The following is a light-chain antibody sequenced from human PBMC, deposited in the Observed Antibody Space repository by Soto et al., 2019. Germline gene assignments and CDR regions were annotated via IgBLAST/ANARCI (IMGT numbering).Light chain of an antibody. V-gene: IGLV2-11*01. CDR3: YSYAGSYTPLYV. CDR1: SSDVGGYNY. J-gene: IGLJ1*01. Sequence: QSALTQPRSVSGSPGQSVTISCTGTSSDVGGYNYVSWYQQHPGKAPKLMIYDVSKRPSGVPDRFSGSKSGNTASLTISGLQAEDEADYYCYSYAGSYTPLYVFGTGTKVTVL. CDR2: DVS.